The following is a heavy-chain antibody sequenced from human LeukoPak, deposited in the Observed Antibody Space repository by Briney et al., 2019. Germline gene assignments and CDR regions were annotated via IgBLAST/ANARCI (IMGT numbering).Heavy chain of an antibody. D-gene: IGHD4-17*01. CDR2: ISSSGSTI. Sequence: PGGSLRLSCAASGFTFSSYEMNWVRQAPGKGLEWVSYISSSGSTIYYADSVKGRFTISRDSAKNSLYLQMNSLRAEDTSVYYCARDTNGDGWFDPWGQGTLVTVSS. V-gene: IGHV3-48*03. J-gene: IGHJ5*02. CDR1: GFTFSSYE. CDR3: ARDTNGDGWFDP.